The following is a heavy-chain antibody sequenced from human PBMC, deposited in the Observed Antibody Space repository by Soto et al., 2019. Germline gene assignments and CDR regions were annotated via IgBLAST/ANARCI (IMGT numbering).Heavy chain of an antibody. Sequence: QIQLVQSGAEVKKPGASVKVSCKASGYTFSNDAITWVRQAPGQGLEWMGWVSAYNGNTNYAQKFKGRVTMTTDTSTSTAYMEIRGLRYDDTAVFYCARGGGVGVAGSAAFDMWGQGTLVTVSS. CDR3: ARGGGVGVAGSAAFDM. J-gene: IGHJ3*02. CDR1: GYTFSNDA. CDR2: VSAYNGNT. D-gene: IGHD3-3*01. V-gene: IGHV1-18*01.